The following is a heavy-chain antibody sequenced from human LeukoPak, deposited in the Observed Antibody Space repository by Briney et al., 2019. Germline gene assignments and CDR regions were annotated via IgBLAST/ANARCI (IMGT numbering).Heavy chain of an antibody. D-gene: IGHD3-10*01. V-gene: IGHV3-11*01. CDR1: GFRFNNFA. CDR2: ISSSGSTI. Sequence: PGGSLRLSCAASGFRFNNFAMSWVRQAPGKGLEWVSYISSSGSTIYYADSVKGRFTISRDNAKNSLYLQMNSLRAEDTAVYYCAASHMVRGVIIKDYWGQGTLVTVSS. CDR3: AASHMVRGVIIKDY. J-gene: IGHJ4*02.